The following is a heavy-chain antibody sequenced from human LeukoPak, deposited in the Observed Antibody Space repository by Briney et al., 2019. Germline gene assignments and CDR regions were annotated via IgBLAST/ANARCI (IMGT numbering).Heavy chain of an antibody. D-gene: IGHD3-22*01. V-gene: IGHV3-20*04. CDR1: GFTFDDYG. J-gene: IGHJ4*02. Sequence: GGSLRLSCAASGFTFDDYGMSWVRQAPGKGLEWVSGINWNGGSTGYADSVKGRFTISRDNAKNSLYLQMNSLRAEDTALYYCARAQGYDSSGLYFDYWGQGTLVTVSS. CDR3: ARAQGYDSSGLYFDY. CDR2: INWNGGST.